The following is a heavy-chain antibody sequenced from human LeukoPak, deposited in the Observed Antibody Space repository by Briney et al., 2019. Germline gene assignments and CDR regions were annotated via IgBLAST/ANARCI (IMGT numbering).Heavy chain of an antibody. Sequence: ASVKVSCKASGYTFTTYYIHWVRQAPGQGLGWMGIINPSGGSTTYAQIFQGRVTLTRDTSTSTVYMELSSLRSDDTAVYYCARAPKGVTTGYFDHWGQGTLVTVSS. CDR2: INPSGGST. D-gene: IGHD1-26*01. CDR1: GYTFTTYY. CDR3: ARAPKGVTTGYFDH. V-gene: IGHV1-46*01. J-gene: IGHJ4*02.